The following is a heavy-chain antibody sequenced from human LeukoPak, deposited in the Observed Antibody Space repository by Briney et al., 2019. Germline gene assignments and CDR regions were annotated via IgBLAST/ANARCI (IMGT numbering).Heavy chain of an antibody. J-gene: IGHJ4*02. Sequence: GGSLRLSCAASGFTVSSNYMSWVRQAPGKGLEWVSVIYSGGSTYYADSVKGRFTISRDNSKNTLYLQMNSLRAEDTAVYYCARDGDDILTGYHDYWGQGTLVTVSS. CDR1: GFTVSSNY. CDR3: ARDGDDILTGYHDY. CDR2: IYSGGST. D-gene: IGHD3-9*01. V-gene: IGHV3-53*01.